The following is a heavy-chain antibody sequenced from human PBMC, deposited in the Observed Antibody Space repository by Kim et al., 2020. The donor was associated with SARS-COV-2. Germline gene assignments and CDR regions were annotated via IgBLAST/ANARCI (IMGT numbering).Heavy chain of an antibody. D-gene: IGHD6-19*01. CDR2: IFPNNGDT. CDR3: ARDRFAPVAGGSDFQH. J-gene: IGHJ1*01. CDR1: GFTFTGYY. Sequence: ASVKVSCKTSGFTFTGYYIHWVRQAPGQGLEWMGRIFPNNGDTDYAEKFQARVTMTRDTSSRTVYLEMTSLTSDDTAGYYCARDRFAPVAGGSDFQHWGQGTLISVSS. V-gene: IGHV1-2*06.